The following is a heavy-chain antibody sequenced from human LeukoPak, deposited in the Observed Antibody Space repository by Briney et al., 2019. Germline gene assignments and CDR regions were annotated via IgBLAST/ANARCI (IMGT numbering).Heavy chain of an antibody. CDR2: INQDGSVK. CDR3: TRDLVF. CDR1: GFAFCTFW. V-gene: IGHV3-7*01. Sequence: GGSLRLSRAASGFAFCTFWMDGVPRAPGKGLEWVGNINQDGSVKHYVDSVRGRFTISRDNARNSVYLQMSALRVEDTAVYYCTRDLVFWGQGSLVTASS. J-gene: IGHJ4*02.